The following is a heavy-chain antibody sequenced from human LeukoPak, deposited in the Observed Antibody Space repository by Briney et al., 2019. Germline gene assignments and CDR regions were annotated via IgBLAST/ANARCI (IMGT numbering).Heavy chain of an antibody. CDR1: GYTFTSYW. D-gene: IGHD5-24*01. Sequence: GESLKISCQGFGYTFTSYWIAWVRQMPGKGLEWMGNIYPSDSDTRYSPSFQGQVTISADKSISTAYLQWSSLKASDTAMYYCARPKSRDGYKDAFDIWGQGTMVTVSS. CDR2: IYPSDSDT. CDR3: ARPKSRDGYKDAFDI. V-gene: IGHV5-51*01. J-gene: IGHJ3*02.